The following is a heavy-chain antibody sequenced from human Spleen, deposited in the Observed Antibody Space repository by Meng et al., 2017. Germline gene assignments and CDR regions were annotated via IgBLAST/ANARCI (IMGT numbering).Heavy chain of an antibody. D-gene: IGHD1-14*01. CDR2: INPNSGGT. J-gene: IGHJ2*01. CDR1: GYSFTGYF. CDR3: ARVRTTSWYFDL. V-gene: IGHV1-2*06. Sequence: QVQLEQAGAEVKKPGASVNVSCKASGYSFTGYFLPWVRQAPGQGLEWMGRINPNSGGTNYAQKFRGRVTMTRDTSISTAYMELNRLTSDDTAVYYCARVRTTSWYFDLWGRGTLVTVSS.